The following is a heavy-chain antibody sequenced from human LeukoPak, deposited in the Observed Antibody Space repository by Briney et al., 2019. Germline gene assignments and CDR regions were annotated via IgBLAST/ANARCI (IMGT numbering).Heavy chain of an antibody. CDR2: ISSSGTNK. J-gene: IGHJ4*02. D-gene: IGHD1-26*01. Sequence: GGSLRLSCAASGFTLSIYSMNWVRQAPGKGLEWVSSISSSGTNKYYADSVKGRFTISRDNAKNSLYLQMNSLRAEDTAVYYCASGSYDTRRYDYWGQGILVTVTS. CDR1: GFTLSIYS. CDR3: ASGSYDTRRYDY. V-gene: IGHV3-21*06.